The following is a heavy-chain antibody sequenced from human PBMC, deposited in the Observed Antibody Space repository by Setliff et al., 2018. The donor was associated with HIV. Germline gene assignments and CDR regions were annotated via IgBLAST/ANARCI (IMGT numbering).Heavy chain of an antibody. D-gene: IGHD3-10*01. V-gene: IGHV4-61*02. J-gene: IGHJ6*02. CDR1: GGSISSGSYY. Sequence: PSETLSLTCTVSGGSISSGSYYWSWIRQPAGKGLEWIGRIYTSGSTNYNPSLKSRVTISVDTSKNQFSLKLSPVTAADTAVYYCARITMVRGVYYGMDVWGQGTTVTVSS. CDR2: IYTSGST. CDR3: ARITMVRGVYYGMDV.